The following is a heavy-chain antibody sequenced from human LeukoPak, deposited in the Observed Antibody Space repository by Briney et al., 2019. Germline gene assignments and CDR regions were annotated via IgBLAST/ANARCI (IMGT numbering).Heavy chain of an antibody. Sequence: PSEALSLTCTVSGYSINSGYYWGWIRQPPGKGLEWIGSIYHSGSTYDNPSLKSRVTISVDTSKNQFSLKLSSVTAADTAVYYCARDFDCSSTSCYGKDNWFDPWGQGTLVTVSS. V-gene: IGHV4-38-2*02. CDR2: IYHSGST. CDR1: GYSINSGYY. D-gene: IGHD2-2*01. CDR3: ARDFDCSSTSCYGKDNWFDP. J-gene: IGHJ5*02.